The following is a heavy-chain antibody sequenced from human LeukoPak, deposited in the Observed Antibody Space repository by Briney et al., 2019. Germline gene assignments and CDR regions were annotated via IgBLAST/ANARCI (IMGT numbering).Heavy chain of an antibody. J-gene: IGHJ6*03. V-gene: IGHV3-73*01. CDR2: IRSKANSYAT. Sequence: GGSLRLSCAASGFTFSGSAMHWVRQASGKGLEWVGRIRSKANSYATAYAASVKGRFTISRDDSKNTAYLQMNSLKTEDTAVYYCTRHVRSGGYYKYYYYMDVWGKGTTVTVSS. D-gene: IGHD3-10*01. CDR3: TRHVRSGGYYKYYYYMDV. CDR1: GFTFSGSA.